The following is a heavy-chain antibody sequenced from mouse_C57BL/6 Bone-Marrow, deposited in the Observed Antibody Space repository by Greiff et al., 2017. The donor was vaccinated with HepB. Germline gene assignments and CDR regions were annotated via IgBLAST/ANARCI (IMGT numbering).Heavy chain of an antibody. CDR2: IDPANGNT. CDR3: ARRITTVVAPFDY. Sequence: EVKVVESVAELVRPGASVKLSCTASGFNIKNTYMHWVKQRPEQGLEWIGRIDPANGNTKYAPKFQGKATITADTSSNTAYLQLSSLTSEDTAIYYCARRITTVVAPFDYWGQGTTLTVSS. D-gene: IGHD1-1*01. V-gene: IGHV14-3*01. J-gene: IGHJ2*01. CDR1: GFNIKNTY.